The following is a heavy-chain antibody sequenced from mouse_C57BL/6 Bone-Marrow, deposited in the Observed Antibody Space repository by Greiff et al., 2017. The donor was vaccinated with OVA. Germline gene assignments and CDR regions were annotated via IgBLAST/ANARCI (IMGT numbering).Heavy chain of an antibody. CDR1: GYSITSDY. J-gene: IGHJ4*01. CDR2: ISYSGST. V-gene: IGHV3-8*01. Sequence: EVQRVESGPGLAKPSQTLSLTCSVTGYSITSDYWNWIRKFPGNKLEYMGYISYSGSTYYNPSLKSRISITRDTSKNRYYLQLNSVTTEDTATYYCARAYYYGSSYYYAMDYWGQGTSVTVSS. D-gene: IGHD1-1*01. CDR3: ARAYYYGSSYYYAMDY.